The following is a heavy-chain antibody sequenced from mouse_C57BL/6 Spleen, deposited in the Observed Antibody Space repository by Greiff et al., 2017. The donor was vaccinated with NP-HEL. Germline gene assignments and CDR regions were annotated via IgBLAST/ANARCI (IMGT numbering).Heavy chain of an antibody. CDR2: INPSSGYP. CDR3: ARGKGNWPFDY. V-gene: IGHV1-7*01. J-gene: IGHJ2*01. CDR1: GYTFTSYW. Sequence: QVQLKESGAELAKPGASVKLSCKASGYTFTSYWMHWVKQRPGQGLEWIGYINPSSGYPKYNQKFKDKATLTADKSSSTAYMQLGSLTYEDSAVDYCARGKGNWPFDYWGKGTTLTVSS. D-gene: IGHD2-1*01.